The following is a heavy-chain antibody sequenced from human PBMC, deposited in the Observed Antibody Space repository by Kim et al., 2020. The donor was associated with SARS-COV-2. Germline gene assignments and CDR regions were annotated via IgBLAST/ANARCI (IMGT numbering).Heavy chain of an antibody. Sequence: ASVKVSCKASGGTFSSYAISWVRQAPGQGLEWMGGIIPIFGTANYAQKFQGRVTITADESTSTAYMELSSLRSEDTAVYYCARGGGGKQQLWGNYYYGMDVWGQGTTVTVSS. J-gene: IGHJ6*02. D-gene: IGHD6-13*01. CDR3: ARGGGGKQQLWGNYYYGMDV. CDR2: IIPIFGTA. V-gene: IGHV1-69*13. CDR1: GGTFSSYA.